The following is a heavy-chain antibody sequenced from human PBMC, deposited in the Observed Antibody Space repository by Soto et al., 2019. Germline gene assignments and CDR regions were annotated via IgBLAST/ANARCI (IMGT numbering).Heavy chain of an antibody. CDR3: ARVYSSSRGYYYCGMDV. J-gene: IGHJ6*02. D-gene: IGHD4-4*01. V-gene: IGHV1-8*01. Sequence: ASVKVSCKASGYTFTSHDINWVRQATGQGLEWMGWMNPNSGNTGYAQKFQGRVTMTRNTSISTPYMELSSLRSEDTAVYYCARVYSSSRGYYYCGMDVWGQGTTVTVSS. CDR1: GYTFTSHD. CDR2: MNPNSGNT.